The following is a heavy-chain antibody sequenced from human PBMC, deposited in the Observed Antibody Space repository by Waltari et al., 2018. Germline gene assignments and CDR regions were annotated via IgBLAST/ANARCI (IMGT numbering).Heavy chain of an antibody. J-gene: IGHJ3*01. CDR1: GGSFRTKT. D-gene: IGHD6-25*01. V-gene: IGHV1-69*01. Sequence: QVQLMQSGPEVKTPGSSVKVSCKASGGSFRTKTVTWVRQAPGGGLEWVGGFTPIVGTVDYALKFQGRVSITADSSTNTAYLEVTSLKSDDTAVYYCARVQRALVGRATHDVIDLWGHGTVVTVSS. CDR2: FTPIVGTV. CDR3: ARVQRALVGRATHDVIDL.